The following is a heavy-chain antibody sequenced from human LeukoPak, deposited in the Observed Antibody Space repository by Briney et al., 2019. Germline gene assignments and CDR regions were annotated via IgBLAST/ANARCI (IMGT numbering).Heavy chain of an antibody. D-gene: IGHD3-22*01. CDR2: IKQDGSEK. Sequence: PGGSLRLSCAASGFTFSSYWMSWVRQAPGKGLEWVANIKQDGSEKYYVDSVKGRFTISRDNAKNSLYLQMNSLRAEDTAVYYLATLPDGSVNSYFDYWGQGTLVTASS. V-gene: IGHV3-7*01. J-gene: IGHJ4*02. CDR3: ATLPDGSVNSYFDY. CDR1: GFTFSSYW.